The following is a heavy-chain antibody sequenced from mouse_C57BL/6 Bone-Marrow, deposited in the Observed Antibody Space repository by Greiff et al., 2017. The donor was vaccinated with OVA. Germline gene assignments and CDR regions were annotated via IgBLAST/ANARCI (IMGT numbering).Heavy chain of an antibody. CDR3: ARTGYYSNRGFAY. Sequence: QVQLQQPGAELVKPGASVKMSCKASGYTFTSYWITWVKQRPGQGLEWIGDIYPGSGSTNYNEKFKSKATLTVDTSSSTAYMQLSSLTSEDSAVYYCARTGYYSNRGFAYWGQGTLVTVSA. V-gene: IGHV1-55*01. D-gene: IGHD2-5*01. CDR1: GYTFTSYW. CDR2: IYPGSGST. J-gene: IGHJ3*01.